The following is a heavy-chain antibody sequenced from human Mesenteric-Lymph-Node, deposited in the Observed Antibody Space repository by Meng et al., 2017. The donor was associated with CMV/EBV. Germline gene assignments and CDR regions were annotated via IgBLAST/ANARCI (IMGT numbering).Heavy chain of an antibody. J-gene: IGHJ4*02. D-gene: IGHD3-22*01. CDR3: ARADDSSGYYQPDYFDY. V-gene: IGHV4-39*07. CDR1: GDSISSGSYY. Sequence: SETLSLTCTVSGDSISSGSYYWAWLRQPPGKGLEWIGSIFPSASTYDNPSLKSRVTISVDTSKNQFSLKVSSVTAADTAVYLCARADDSSGYYQPDYFDYWGQGTLVTVSS. CDR2: IFPSAST.